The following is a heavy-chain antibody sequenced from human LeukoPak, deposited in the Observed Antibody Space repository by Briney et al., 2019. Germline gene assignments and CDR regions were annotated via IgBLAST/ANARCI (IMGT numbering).Heavy chain of an antibody. CDR3: ARDRSIAVAGAFDY. J-gene: IGHJ4*02. D-gene: IGHD6-19*01. Sequence: ASVKVSCKASGGTFSSYAISWVRQAPGQGLEWMGGIIPIFGTANYAQKFQGRVTITADESTSTAYMELSSLRSEDTAVYYCARDRSIAVAGAFDYWGQGTLVTVSS. CDR1: GGTFSSYA. V-gene: IGHV1-69*01. CDR2: IIPIFGTA.